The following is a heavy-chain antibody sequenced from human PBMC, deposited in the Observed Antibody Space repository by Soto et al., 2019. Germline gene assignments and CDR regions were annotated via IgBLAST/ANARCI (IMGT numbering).Heavy chain of an antibody. J-gene: IGHJ4*02. V-gene: IGHV4-30-2*01. CDR1: GGSINSGGDS. CDR2: IYPTGST. CDR3: ARGGSNRVLDY. D-gene: IGHD6-13*01. Sequence: SETLSLTCAVSGGSINSGGDSWSWIRQPPGKGLEWIGYIYPTGSTYYNPSFKSRLTLSIDRSKNQSSLNLTSVTAADTAVYYCARGGSNRVLDYWSQGTLVTVSS.